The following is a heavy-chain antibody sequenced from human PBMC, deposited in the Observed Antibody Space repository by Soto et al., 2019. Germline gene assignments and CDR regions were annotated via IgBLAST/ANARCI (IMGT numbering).Heavy chain of an antibody. CDR1: GDSISSNNW. CDR2: ISHSGST. J-gene: IGHJ4*02. D-gene: IGHD6-25*01. CDR3: ARLAYSSAWPDY. Sequence: SETLSLTCAVSGDSISSNNWWSWVRQPPGKGLEWIGEISHSGSTNYNPSLKSRVTISVDRSKMQFSLELKSVTAADTDMYYCARLAYSSAWPDYWGQGTLVTVSS. V-gene: IGHV4-4*02.